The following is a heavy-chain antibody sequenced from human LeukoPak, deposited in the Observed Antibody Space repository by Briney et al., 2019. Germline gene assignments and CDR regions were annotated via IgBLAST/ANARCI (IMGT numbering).Heavy chain of an antibody. V-gene: IGHV3-21*01. CDR2: ISGSSSYI. Sequence: GGSLRLSCAASGFPFSSYSMDWVRQAPGKGLEWVSSISGSSSYIYYADSVRGRFTTSRDNAKNSLYLQMNSLRAEDTAVYYCGRVSYGEYVHYMAVWGKGTTVTVSS. CDR3: GRVSYGEYVHYMAV. J-gene: IGHJ6*03. CDR1: GFPFSSYS. D-gene: IGHD4-17*01.